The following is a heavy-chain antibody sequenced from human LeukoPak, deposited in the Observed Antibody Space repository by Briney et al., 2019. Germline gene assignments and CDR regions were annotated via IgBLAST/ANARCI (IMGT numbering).Heavy chain of an antibody. CDR3: ARALWFGETFPAY. Sequence: GGPLRLSCAASGFTFSDFYMSWIRQAPGKGLEWISYISSSGTITSNADSVKGRFTISRDNSKNSLYLQMNSLRSEDTAVYYCARALWFGETFPAYWGQGTLVTVSS. CDR2: ISSSGTIT. J-gene: IGHJ4*02. D-gene: IGHD3-10*01. CDR1: GFTFSDFY. V-gene: IGHV3-11*04.